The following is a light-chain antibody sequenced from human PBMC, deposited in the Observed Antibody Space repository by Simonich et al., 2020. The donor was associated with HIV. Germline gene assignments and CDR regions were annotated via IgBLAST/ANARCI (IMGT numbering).Light chain of an antibody. Sequence: EIVLTQSPATLSLSPGEKATLSCRASQSVSSYLAWYHQKPGQAPRLLIYEASSRATGIPARFSGSGSGTDFTLTISSLEPEDFAVYFCQQYKDLILTFGGGTKVDIK. CDR2: EAS. CDR1: QSVSSY. J-gene: IGKJ4*01. CDR3: QQYKDLILT. V-gene: IGKV3-11*01.